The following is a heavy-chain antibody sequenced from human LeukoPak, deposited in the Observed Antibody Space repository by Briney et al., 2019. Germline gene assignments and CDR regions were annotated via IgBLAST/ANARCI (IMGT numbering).Heavy chain of an antibody. CDR2: IKQDGSEK. Sequence: GGSLRLSCAASGFTFTSYWMNWVRPAPGMGLEWVANIKQDGSEKYYVDSVKGRFTISRDNAKNSLYLQMNSLRAEDTAVYYCARDPDRDGVDYWGQGTLVTVSS. V-gene: IGHV3-7*01. CDR1: GFTFTSYW. D-gene: IGHD1-14*01. J-gene: IGHJ4*02. CDR3: ARDPDRDGVDY.